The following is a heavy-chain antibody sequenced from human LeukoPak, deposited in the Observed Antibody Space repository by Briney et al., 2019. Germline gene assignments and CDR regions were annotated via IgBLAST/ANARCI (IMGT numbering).Heavy chain of an antibody. Sequence: ASVKVSCKASGYTFTNYAMNWVRQAPGQGLEWMEWINTNTGNPTYAQGFTGRSVYSLDTSVSTAYLQISSLKAEDTAVYYCARAPRRATGEWYYFDYWGQGTLVTVSS. V-gene: IGHV7-4-1*02. CDR3: ARAPRRATGEWYYFDY. CDR1: GYTFTNYA. D-gene: IGHD3-3*01. CDR2: INTNTGNP. J-gene: IGHJ4*02.